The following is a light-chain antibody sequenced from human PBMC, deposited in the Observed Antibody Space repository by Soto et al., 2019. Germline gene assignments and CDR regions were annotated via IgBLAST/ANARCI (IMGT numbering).Light chain of an antibody. CDR2: AAS. J-gene: IGKJ4*01. Sequence: EIVLTQSPGTLSLSPGEGATLTCRASQSVSSSYLAWYQQKPGQAPRLFIYAASRRATGIPDRVSGSGSGTVFTLTISRLEPVDFAVYYCLQYVTSPLTFGGGTKVEIK. CDR1: QSVSSSY. CDR3: LQYVTSPLT. V-gene: IGKV3-20*01.